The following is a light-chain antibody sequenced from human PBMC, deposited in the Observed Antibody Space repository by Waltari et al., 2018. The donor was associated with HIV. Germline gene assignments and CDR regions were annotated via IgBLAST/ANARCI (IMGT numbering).Light chain of an antibody. Sequence: QSALTQPRSVSGSPGQSVTISCTGTRSDVGGYNYVSWYQQHPGKAPKLLIHDVSKRPSGVSNRFSGSKSGNTASLTISGLQAEDEADYYCSSYTSSSTWVFGGGTKLTVL. J-gene: IGLJ3*02. V-gene: IGLV2-14*03. CDR3: SSYTSSSTWV. CDR1: RSDVGGYNY. CDR2: DVS.